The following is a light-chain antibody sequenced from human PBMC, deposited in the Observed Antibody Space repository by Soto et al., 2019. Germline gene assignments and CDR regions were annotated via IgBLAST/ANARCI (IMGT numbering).Light chain of an antibody. J-gene: IGLJ1*01. Sequence: QSALTQPRSVSGSPGQSVTISCTGTSSDVGGYNYVSWYQQHPGKAPKLMIYDVSKRPSGVPDRFSGSKSGSSAFLTISGLQAEDEADYYCCSYAGSYKGYVFGTGTKLTVL. CDR2: DVS. V-gene: IGLV2-11*01. CDR3: CSYAGSYKGYV. CDR1: SSDVGGYNY.